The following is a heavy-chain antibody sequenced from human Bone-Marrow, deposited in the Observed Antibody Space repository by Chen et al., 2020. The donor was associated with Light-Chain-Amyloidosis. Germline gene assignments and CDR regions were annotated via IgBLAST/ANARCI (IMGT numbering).Heavy chain of an antibody. CDR3: ARQMNYPAAGLDYFDY. CDR1: GGSISSSSYY. V-gene: IGHV4-39*01. D-gene: IGHD6-13*01. J-gene: IGHJ4*02. Sequence: QLQLQESGPGLVKPSETLSLTCTVSGGSISSSSYYWGWIRQPPGKGLEWIGSIYYSGSTYYNPSLKSRVTISADTSKNQFSLKLSSVTAADTAVYYCARQMNYPAAGLDYFDYWGQGTLVTVSS. CDR2: IYYSGST.